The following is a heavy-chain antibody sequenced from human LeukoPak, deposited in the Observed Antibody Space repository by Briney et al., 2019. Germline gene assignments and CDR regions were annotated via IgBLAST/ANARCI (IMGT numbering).Heavy chain of an antibody. D-gene: IGHD1-1*01. CDR3: ARQGPTETFDY. V-gene: IGHV4-34*01. J-gene: IGHJ4*02. CDR2: INHSGST. Sequence: PSETLSLTCAVYGGSFSGYYWSWIRQPPGKGLEWIGEINHSGSTNYNPSLKSRVTISVDTSKNQFSLKLSSVTAADTAVYYCARQGPTETFDYWGQGALVTVSS. CDR1: GGSFSGYY.